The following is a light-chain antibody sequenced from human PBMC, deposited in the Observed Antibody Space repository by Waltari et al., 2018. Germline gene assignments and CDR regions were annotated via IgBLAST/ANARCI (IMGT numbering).Light chain of an antibody. CDR2: DTS. CDR1: QTVRPTY. CDR3: QQYDISPLT. Sequence: SSRASQTVRPTYLACDQQKPGQAPTLVIHDTSSRATGIPDRFSGSGSGTDFSLTISSLEPEDFAVYYCQQYDISPLTFGGGTKVETK. J-gene: IGKJ4*01. V-gene: IGKV3-20*01.